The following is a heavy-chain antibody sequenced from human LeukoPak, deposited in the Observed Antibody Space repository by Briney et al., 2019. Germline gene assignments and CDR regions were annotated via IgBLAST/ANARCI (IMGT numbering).Heavy chain of an antibody. J-gene: IGHJ4*02. V-gene: IGHV3-21*01. CDR2: ISSSNSYI. CDR3: ARDLWGIAAADSDY. D-gene: IGHD6-13*01. Sequence: GGSLRLSCAASGFTFSSYSMNWVRQAPGKGLEWVSSISSSNSYIHNADSVKGRFTISRDNAKNSLYLQMNSLRAEDTAVYYCARDLWGIAAADSDYWGQGTLVTVSS. CDR1: GFTFSSYS.